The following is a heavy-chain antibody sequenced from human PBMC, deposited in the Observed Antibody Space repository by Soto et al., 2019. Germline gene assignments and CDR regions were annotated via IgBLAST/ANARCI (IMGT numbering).Heavy chain of an antibody. V-gene: IGHV1-18*01. D-gene: IGHD2-8*01. Sequence: QVQLVQSGAEVKKPGASVKISGKASGYTFTNHGISWVRQATGQGLEWWGRTSGQNGNTKYAQRLQVRVTMTTDTSTSTAYMELRSLKSADTSVYYCARDLYSRAYYCVYVGQGTLVTVSS. J-gene: IGHJ4*02. CDR3: ARDLYSRAYYCVY. CDR1: GYTFTNHG. CDR2: TSGQNGNT.